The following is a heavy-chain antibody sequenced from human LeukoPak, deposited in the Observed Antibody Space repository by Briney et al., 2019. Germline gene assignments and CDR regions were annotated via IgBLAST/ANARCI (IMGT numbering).Heavy chain of an antibody. Sequence: GGSLRLSCAASGFTFSSYAMSWVRQAPGKGLEWVAVISYDGSNKYYADSVKGRFTISRDNSKNTLYLQMNSLRAEDTAVYYCARPTITMVRGVITPSFGYWGQGTLVTVSS. CDR2: ISYDGSNK. D-gene: IGHD3-10*01. V-gene: IGHV3-30-3*01. CDR1: GFTFSSYA. CDR3: ARPTITMVRGVITPSFGY. J-gene: IGHJ4*02.